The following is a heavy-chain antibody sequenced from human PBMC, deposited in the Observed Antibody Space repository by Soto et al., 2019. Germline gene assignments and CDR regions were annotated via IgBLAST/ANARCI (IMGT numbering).Heavy chain of an antibody. V-gene: IGHV3-30*18. CDR2: IAYDGSNK. D-gene: IGHD3-10*01. Sequence: PGGSLRLSCAASGFTFSNFGMHWVRQAPGKGLEWVAVIAYDGSNKYYADSVKGRFTISRDNSKNTLYLQMNSLRTEDTAVYYCAKDPGAFNIWGQGTMVTVSS. CDR1: GFTFSNFG. CDR3: AKDPGAFNI. J-gene: IGHJ3*02.